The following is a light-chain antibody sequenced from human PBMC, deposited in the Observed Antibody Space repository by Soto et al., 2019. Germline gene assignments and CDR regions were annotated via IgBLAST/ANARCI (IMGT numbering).Light chain of an antibody. CDR2: GAS. CDR1: QTVRSNF. CDR3: QRYDSLRT. Sequence: EIVLTQSPGTLSLSPGEDATISCWASQTVRSNFLAWYQQKPGQAPRLLIYGASNRATGIPDRFSGSGSGTDFTLTITRLEPEDFAMYYCQRYDSLRTFGQGTKVDI. V-gene: IGKV3-20*01. J-gene: IGKJ1*01.